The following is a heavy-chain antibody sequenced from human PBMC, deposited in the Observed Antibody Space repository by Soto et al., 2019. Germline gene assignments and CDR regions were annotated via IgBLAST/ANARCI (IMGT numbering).Heavy chain of an antibody. D-gene: IGHD3-22*01. Sequence: EVQLVESGGGLIQPGGSLKLSCAASGFTVGHNYMSWFRQAPGKGREWVSLIYSTGITKYADSVNGRFTVSRDNTKNTLYLQMNSLRADGTAVYYCAKEGRGSGSGYDSFCYRGQGTLFTGSS. J-gene: IGHJ4*02. V-gene: IGHV3-53*01. CDR2: IYSTGIT. CDR1: GFTVGHNY. CDR3: AKEGRGSGSGYDSFCY.